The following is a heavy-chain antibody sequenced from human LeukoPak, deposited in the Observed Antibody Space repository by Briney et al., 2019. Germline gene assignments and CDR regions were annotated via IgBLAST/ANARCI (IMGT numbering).Heavy chain of an antibody. CDR1: GFTFGDYA. V-gene: IGHV3-49*04. CDR3: TREDKRGIQLWSTPYYFDY. J-gene: IGHJ4*02. Sequence: GGSLRLSCTAFGFTFGDYAMSWVRQAPGKGLEWVGFIRNKAYGGTAEYVASVKGRFTISRDDSKSIAYLQMNSLKTEDTAVYYCTREDKRGIQLWSTPYYFDYWGQGTLVTVSS. D-gene: IGHD5-18*01. CDR2: IRNKAYGGTA.